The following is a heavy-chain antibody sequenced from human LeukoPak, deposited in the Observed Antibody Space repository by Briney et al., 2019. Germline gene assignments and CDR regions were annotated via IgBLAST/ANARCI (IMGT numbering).Heavy chain of an antibody. J-gene: IGHJ6*03. V-gene: IGHV4-39*07. CDR3: AVNVGAVADFYYYYYYMDV. CDR2: IYYSGST. CDR1: GGSISSSSYY. Sequence: SETLSLTCTVSGGSISSSSYYWGWIRQPPGKGLEWIGSIYYSGSTYYNPSLKSRVTISVDTSKNQFSLKLSSVTAADTAVYYCAVNVGAVADFYYYYYYMDVWGKGTTVTVSS. D-gene: IGHD6-19*01.